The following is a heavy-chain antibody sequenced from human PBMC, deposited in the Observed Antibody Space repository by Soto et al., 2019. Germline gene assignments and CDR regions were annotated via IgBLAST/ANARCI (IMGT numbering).Heavy chain of an antibody. CDR3: ARPSIAVAGTQTATDDY. V-gene: IGHV4-39*01. CDR1: AGSFNSCGYY. CDR2: MYYSGDT. J-gene: IGHJ4*02. Sequence: PETLSLTWAVSAGSFNSCGYYWTWIPQSRAMGLEWIGSMYYSGDTYHNPSLKSRVTISVDTSKNQFSLKLSSVTAADTAVYYCARPSIAVAGTQTATDDYCGQGTLVTVSS. D-gene: IGHD6-19*01.